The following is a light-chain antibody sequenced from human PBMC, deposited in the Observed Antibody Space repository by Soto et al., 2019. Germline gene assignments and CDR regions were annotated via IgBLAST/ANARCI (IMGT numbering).Light chain of an antibody. V-gene: IGKV3-20*01. CDR1: QSVYSNY. J-gene: IGKJ1*01. Sequence: EIVLTQSPCTLSSLPGERATLSCRASQSVYSNYLGWYQQKPGPAPMLLISGASNMDTGIPDRFSGSGSGTDFTLTISSLDPEDFAVYYCQQYRSSPPCTFGQGTRVDIK. CDR3: QQYRSSPPCT. CDR2: GAS.